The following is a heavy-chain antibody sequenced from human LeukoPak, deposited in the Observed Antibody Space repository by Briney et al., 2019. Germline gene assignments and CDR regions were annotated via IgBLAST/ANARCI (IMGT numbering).Heavy chain of an antibody. CDR2: ISYDGINK. Sequence: GSLRLSCAASGFTFSSYGMHWVRQAPGKGLEWVAVISYDGINKYYADSVKGRFTISRDNSKNTLYLQMNSLRAEDTAVYYCAKDGLSTVVTLRDYYYYYYMDVWGKGTTVTISS. V-gene: IGHV3-30*18. CDR3: AKDGLSTVVTLRDYYYYYYMDV. CDR1: GFTFSSYG. D-gene: IGHD4-23*01. J-gene: IGHJ6*03.